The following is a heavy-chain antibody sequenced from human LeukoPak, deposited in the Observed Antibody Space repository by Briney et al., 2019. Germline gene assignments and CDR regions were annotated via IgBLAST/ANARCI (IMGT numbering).Heavy chain of an antibody. Sequence: SVKVSCKASGGTFSSYAISWVRQAPGQGLEWMGGIIPIFGTANYAQKFQGRVTITADESTSTAYMELSSLRSEDTAVYYCARGYGSGRYYSYFDYWGQGTLVTVSS. J-gene: IGHJ4*02. CDR3: ARGYGSGRYYSYFDY. V-gene: IGHV1-69*01. CDR2: IIPIFGTA. D-gene: IGHD3-10*01. CDR1: GGTFSSYA.